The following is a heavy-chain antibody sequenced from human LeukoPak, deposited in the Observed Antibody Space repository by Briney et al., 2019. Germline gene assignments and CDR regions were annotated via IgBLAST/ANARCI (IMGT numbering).Heavy chain of an antibody. D-gene: IGHD3-22*01. CDR1: GLTFSSYE. J-gene: IGHJ4*02. CDR2: ISSSGSTI. V-gene: IGHV3-48*03. Sequence: GGSLRLSCAASGLTFSSYEMNWVRQAPGKGLEWVSYISSSGSTIYYADSVKGRFTISRDNSKNTLYLQMNSLRAEDTAVYYCAKDRSPITMIVVVSAPDYWGQGTLVTVSS. CDR3: AKDRSPITMIVVVSAPDY.